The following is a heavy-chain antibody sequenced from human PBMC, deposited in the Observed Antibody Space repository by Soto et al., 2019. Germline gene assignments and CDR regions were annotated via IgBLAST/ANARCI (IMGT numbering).Heavy chain of an antibody. Sequence: PGESLKISCKGSGYRFSTYWIGWVRQRPGKGLEWMGLIYPGDSETRYSPSFQGQVTMSADKSMDTAYLQWNSLKASDTAKYYCARRRGGESYVAELDLWGQGTLVTVSS. D-gene: IGHD3-16*01. CDR1: GYRFSTYW. CDR3: ARRRGGESYVAELDL. J-gene: IGHJ5*02. CDR2: IYPGDSET. V-gene: IGHV5-51*01.